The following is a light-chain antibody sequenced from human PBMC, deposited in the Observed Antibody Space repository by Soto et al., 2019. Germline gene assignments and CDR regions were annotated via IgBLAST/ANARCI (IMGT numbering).Light chain of an antibody. CDR1: PGFSNA. CDR3: QQFHSYPLT. J-gene: IGKJ4*01. CDR2: DAS. V-gene: IGKV1-13*02. Sequence: AIQLAQSPSSLSASVGDRVTITCRASPGFSNALAWYQQKPGKAPKLLIYDASSLESGVPSRFSGSESGTDFTLIISSLQPEDFATYYCQQFHSYPLTFGGGTKVEIK.